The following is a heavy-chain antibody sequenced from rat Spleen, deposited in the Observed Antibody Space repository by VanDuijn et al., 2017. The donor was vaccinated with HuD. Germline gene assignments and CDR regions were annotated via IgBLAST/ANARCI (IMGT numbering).Heavy chain of an antibody. D-gene: IGHD4-3*01. CDR1: GFTFNNYW. Sequence: EVQLVESGGGLVQPGESLKLSCVASGFTFNNYWMTWIRQAPGKGLEWVASITNASGRTYYPDSVKGRFTISRDNAKNTQFLQMDSLRSEDTATYYCARKNSGPFDYWGQGVMVTVSS. CDR2: ITNASGRT. J-gene: IGHJ2*01. CDR3: ARKNSGPFDY. V-gene: IGHV5-31*01.